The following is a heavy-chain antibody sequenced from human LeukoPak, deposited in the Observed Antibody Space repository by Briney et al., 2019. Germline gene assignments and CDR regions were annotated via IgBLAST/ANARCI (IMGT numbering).Heavy chain of an antibody. Sequence: SVKVSCQATGGTFSSYSISWVRQAPGQDPAWLGRITPNLAITDYAQKFRGRVTLTADKSTITVYMELGSLTSEDTAAYYCARDSALRCSSKSCYFDYWGQGTLVTVSS. CDR1: GGTFSSYS. J-gene: IGHJ4*02. V-gene: IGHV1-69*04. CDR2: ITPNLAIT. D-gene: IGHD2-2*01. CDR3: ARDSALRCSSKSCYFDY.